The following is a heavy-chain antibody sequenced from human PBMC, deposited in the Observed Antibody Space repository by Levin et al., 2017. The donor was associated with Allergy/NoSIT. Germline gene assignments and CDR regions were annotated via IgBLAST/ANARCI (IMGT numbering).Heavy chain of an antibody. CDR2: MNLNSGNV. CDR1: GYSFTSYD. V-gene: IGHV1-8*01. CDR3: ARRMATAIDFFDY. J-gene: IGHJ4*02. Sequence: ASVKVSCKASGYSFTSYDINWVRQATGQGPEWMAWMNLNSGNVGYYAQKFQGRVTMTWDTSISTAYFELSSLRSEDTAVYYCARRMATAIDFFDYWGQGTLVTVSS. D-gene: IGHD2-21*02.